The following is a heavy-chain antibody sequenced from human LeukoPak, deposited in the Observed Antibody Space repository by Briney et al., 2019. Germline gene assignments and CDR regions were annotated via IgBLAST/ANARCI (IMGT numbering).Heavy chain of an antibody. CDR3: ARDSGYSSSWYDNWLDP. Sequence: SETLSLTCTVSGGSISSYYWSWIRQPAGKGLEWIGRIYTSGSTNYNPPLKSRVTMSVDTSKNQFSLKLSSVTAADTAVYYCARDSGYSSSWYDNWLDPWGQGTLVTVSS. CDR2: IYTSGST. J-gene: IGHJ5*02. D-gene: IGHD6-13*01. CDR1: GGSISSYY. V-gene: IGHV4-4*07.